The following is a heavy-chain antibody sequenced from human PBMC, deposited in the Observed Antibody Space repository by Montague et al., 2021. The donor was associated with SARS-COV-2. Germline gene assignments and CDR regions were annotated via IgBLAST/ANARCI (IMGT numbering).Heavy chain of an antibody. D-gene: IGHD3-22*01. Sequence: SETLSLTCTVSGDYISNSNWWTWVRQSPGRGLEWIGEIFRSGDSNYNPSLKSRVTMSVDMSRNQFSLSLSNVTAADTAIYYCVRGGTMTVVVFDYWGQGTLVTVSA. CDR1: GDYISNSNW. CDR3: VRGGTMTVVVFDY. CDR2: IFRSGDS. J-gene: IGHJ4*02. V-gene: IGHV4-4*02.